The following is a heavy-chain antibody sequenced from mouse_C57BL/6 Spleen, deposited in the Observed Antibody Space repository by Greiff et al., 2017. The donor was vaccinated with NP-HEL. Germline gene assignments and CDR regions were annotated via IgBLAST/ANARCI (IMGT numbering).Heavy chain of an antibody. Sequence: QVQLQQSGPELVKPGASVKISCKASGYAFSSSWMNWVKQRPGKGLEWIGRIYPGDGDTNYNGKFKGKATLTADKSSSTAYMQLSSLTSEDSAVYFCARSRSPGDFDVWGTGTTVTVSS. CDR1: GYAFSSSW. CDR3: ARSRSPGDFDV. J-gene: IGHJ1*03. CDR2: IYPGDGDT. V-gene: IGHV1-82*01.